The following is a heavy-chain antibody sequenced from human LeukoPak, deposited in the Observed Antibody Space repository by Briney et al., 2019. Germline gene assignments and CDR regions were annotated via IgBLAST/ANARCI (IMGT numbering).Heavy chain of an antibody. CDR1: GFTLSSCP. J-gene: IGHJ4*02. D-gene: IGHD6-19*01. V-gene: IGHV3-23*01. CDR2: ISGSGGST. CDR3: AKHGSSGWYYFDY. Sequence: GGSLRLSCAASGFTLSSCPMSWARRSRGGAGECLSAISGSGGSTYYADSVKGRFTISRDNYKNTLYLQMNSLRAEDRAVYYCAKHGSSGWYYFDYWGQGTLVTVSS.